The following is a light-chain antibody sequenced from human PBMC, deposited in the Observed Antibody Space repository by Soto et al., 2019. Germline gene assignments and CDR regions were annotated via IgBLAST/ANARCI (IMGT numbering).Light chain of an antibody. CDR1: RSISSW. Sequence: LQMNHSPSTLCAYLGDSVTTTSRASRSISSWLAWYQQKPGKAPKLLIYDASSLQSGVPSRFSGSGSGTEFTLTISSLQPDEFGTYYCQQYNSYTGTFGTGTKVDIK. J-gene: IGKJ1*01. V-gene: IGKV1-5*01. CDR2: DAS. CDR3: QQYNSYTGT.